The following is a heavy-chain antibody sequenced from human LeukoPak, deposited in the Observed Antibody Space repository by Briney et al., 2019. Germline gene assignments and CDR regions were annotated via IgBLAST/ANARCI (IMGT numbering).Heavy chain of an antibody. V-gene: IGHV4-4*07. CDR1: GGSISSYH. Sequence: SETLSLTCTVSGGSISSYHWTWIRQPAGKGLEWIGRMYASGSTNYNPSLKSRVTMSVDTSKNQFSLKLRSVTAADTAMYYCARALVPYYDILTGYYKHPIDAFDIWGQGTMVTVSS. CDR3: ARALVPYYDILTGYYKHPIDAFDI. D-gene: IGHD3-9*01. CDR2: MYASGST. J-gene: IGHJ3*02.